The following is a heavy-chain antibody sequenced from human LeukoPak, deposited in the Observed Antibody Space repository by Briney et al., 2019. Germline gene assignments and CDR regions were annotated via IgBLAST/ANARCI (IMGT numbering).Heavy chain of an antibody. CDR3: ARVGSSGWDTFEQSPS. V-gene: IGHV1-2*06. D-gene: IGHD6-19*01. CDR1: GYTFTGHY. CDR2: INPNSGGT. J-gene: IGHJ4*01. Sequence: SVNVSCKASGYTFTGHYMHWVRRAPGQGLEWMGRINPNSGGTNYAQNFQGRVSMTGDTSISTSYMELSRLSSDDTAVYYCARVGSSGWDTFEQSPSWGQGTPVTVSS.